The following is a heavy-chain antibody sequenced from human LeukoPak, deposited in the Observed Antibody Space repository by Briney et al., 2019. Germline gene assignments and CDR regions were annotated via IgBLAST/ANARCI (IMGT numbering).Heavy chain of an antibody. CDR2: INHSGST. CDR3: ARVHSSGYYYFLGY. D-gene: IGHD3-22*01. CDR1: GGSFSGYY. Sequence: SETLSLTCAVYGGSFSGYYWSWIRQPPGKGLEWRGEINHSGSTNYNPSLKSRVAISVDTSKNQFSLKLSSVTAADTAVYYCARVHSSGYYYFLGYWGQGTLVTVSS. J-gene: IGHJ4*02. V-gene: IGHV4-34*01.